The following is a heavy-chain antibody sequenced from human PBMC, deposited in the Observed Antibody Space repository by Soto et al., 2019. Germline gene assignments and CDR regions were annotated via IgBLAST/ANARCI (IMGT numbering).Heavy chain of an antibody. Sequence: GGSLRLSCAASGFTFSSYSMNWVRQAPGKGLEWVSYISSSSSTIYYADSVKGRFTISRDNAKNSPYLQMNSLRDEDTAVYYCARDHPYGSGSYFPRPYYYGMDVWGQGTTVTVSS. D-gene: IGHD3-10*01. CDR1: GFTFSSYS. J-gene: IGHJ6*02. V-gene: IGHV3-48*02. CDR2: ISSSSSTI. CDR3: ARDHPYGSGSYFPRPYYYGMDV.